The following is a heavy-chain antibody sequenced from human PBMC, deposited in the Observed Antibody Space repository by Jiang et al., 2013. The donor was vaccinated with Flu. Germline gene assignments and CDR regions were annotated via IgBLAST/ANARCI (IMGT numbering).Heavy chain of an antibody. CDR1: GFTFNNYA. CDR2: FSGSSGTI. J-gene: IGHJ4*02. D-gene: IGHD4-17*01. Sequence: TTSGFTFNNYAMNWVRQAPGKGLEWLSYFSGSSGTIYYSDSVKGRFTISRDNAKNSLYLTNRTAVGADDTAVYYCARRGGLRGLDYWGQGTLVTVSS. CDR3: ARRGGLRGLDY. V-gene: IGHV3-48*01.